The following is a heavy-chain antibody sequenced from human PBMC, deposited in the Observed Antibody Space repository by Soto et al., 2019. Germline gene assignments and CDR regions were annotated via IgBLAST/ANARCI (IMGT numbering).Heavy chain of an antibody. V-gene: IGHV4-31*03. CDR3: ARGPYSSSWYWFDP. Sequence: SETLSLTCTVSGGSISSGGYYWSWIRRHPGKGLEWIGYIYYSGSTYYNPSLKSRVTISVDTSKNQFSLKLSSVTAADTAVYYCARGPYSSSWYWFDPWGQGTLVTVSS. D-gene: IGHD6-13*01. CDR2: IYYSGST. J-gene: IGHJ5*02. CDR1: GGSISSGGYY.